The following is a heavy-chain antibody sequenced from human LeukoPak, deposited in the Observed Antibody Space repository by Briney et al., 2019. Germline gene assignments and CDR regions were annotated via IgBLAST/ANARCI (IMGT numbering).Heavy chain of an antibody. Sequence: GGSLRLSCEGSGFSFSYYCIDWVRQAPGKGLEWVARSKNKGNNCITEYAASVRGRFITSRDDSRKSLYLQINSLKTEDTAVYYCARPFVNGYSALDTWGQGTMLTVSS. V-gene: IGHV3-72*01. CDR2: SKNKGNNCIT. CDR1: GFSFSYYC. D-gene: IGHD3-22*01. J-gene: IGHJ3*02. CDR3: ARPFVNGYSALDT.